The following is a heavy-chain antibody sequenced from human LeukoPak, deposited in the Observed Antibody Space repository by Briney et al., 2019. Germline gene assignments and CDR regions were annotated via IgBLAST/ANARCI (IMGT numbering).Heavy chain of an antibody. CDR2: IYYSGST. Sequence: SETLSLTCTVSGGSISSGGYYWSWIRQHPGKGLEWIGYIYYSGSTYYNPSLKSRVTISVDTSKNQCSLKLSSVTAADTAVYYCARGSNPYYYGSGSYPLGYWGQGTLVTVSS. CDR1: GGSISSGGYY. D-gene: IGHD3-10*01. V-gene: IGHV4-31*03. CDR3: ARGSNPYYYGSGSYPLGY. J-gene: IGHJ4*02.